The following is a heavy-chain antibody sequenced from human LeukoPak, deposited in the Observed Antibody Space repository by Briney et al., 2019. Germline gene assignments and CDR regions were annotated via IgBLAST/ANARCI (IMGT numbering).Heavy chain of an antibody. CDR2: IIPIFGTA. CDR3: ARVEMVRSYYDSSGYYYVKDY. V-gene: IGHV1-69*05. Sequence: SVKVSCKASGGTFSSYAISWVRQAPGQGLEWMGRIIPIFGTANYAQKFQGRVTITTDESTSTAYMELSSLRSEDTAVYYCARVEMVRSYYDSSGYYYVKDYWGQGNLVTVSS. CDR1: GGTFSSYA. J-gene: IGHJ4*02. D-gene: IGHD3-22*01.